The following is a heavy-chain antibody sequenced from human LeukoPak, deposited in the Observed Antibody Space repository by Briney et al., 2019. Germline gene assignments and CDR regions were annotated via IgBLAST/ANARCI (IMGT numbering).Heavy chain of an antibody. V-gene: IGHV4-30-4*08. J-gene: IGHJ4*02. Sequence: SETLSLTCTVSVDSIDIPDSCWTWVRQPPGKGLEWVGKIYRSGSPYYHPYLKSRLTISMDTSKNKSSLQLTSVTAADTAVYYCARDCWPSAKCYSGFDSWGQGSLVTVSS. CDR1: VDSIDIPDSC. D-gene: IGHD2-21*01. CDR3: ARDCWPSAKCYSGFDS. CDR2: IYRSGSP.